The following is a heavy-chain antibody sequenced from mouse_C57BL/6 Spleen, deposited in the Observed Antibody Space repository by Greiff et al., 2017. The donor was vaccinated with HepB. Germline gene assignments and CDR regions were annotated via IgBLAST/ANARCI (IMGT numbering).Heavy chain of an antibody. CDR1: GFTFSDYY. CDR3: ARHEGYYESAMDY. CDR2: ISNGGGST. J-gene: IGHJ4*01. D-gene: IGHD2-4*01. V-gene: IGHV5-12*01. Sequence: EVQLVESGGGLVQPGGSLKLSCAASGFTFSDYYMYWVRQTPEKRLEWVAYISNGGGSTYYPDTVKGRFTISRDNAKNTLYLQMSRLKSEDTAMYYCARHEGYYESAMDYWGQGTSVTVSS.